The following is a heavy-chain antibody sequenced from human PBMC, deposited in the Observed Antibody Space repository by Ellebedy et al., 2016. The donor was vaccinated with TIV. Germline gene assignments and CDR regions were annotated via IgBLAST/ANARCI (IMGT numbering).Heavy chain of an antibody. J-gene: IGHJ6*03. D-gene: IGHD4-11*01. V-gene: IGHV5-51*01. CDR3: ARHATTLSDYLYFYYMDV. CDR1: GNSFATKW. CDR2: IYPGDSDT. Sequence: GESLKISXQASGNSFATKWIGWVRQMPGKGLEWMGIIYPGDSDTRYSPSFQGQVTISVDKSISTAYLQWSSLKASDTAMYYCARHATTLSDYLYFYYMDVWGKGTTVTVSS.